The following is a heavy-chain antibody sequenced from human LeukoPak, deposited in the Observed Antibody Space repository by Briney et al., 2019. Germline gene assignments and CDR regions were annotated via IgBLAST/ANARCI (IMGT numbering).Heavy chain of an antibody. Sequence: PSETLSLTCTVSGGSISSGGYYWSWIRQHPGKGLEWIGYIYYSGSTYYNPSLKSRVTISVDTSKNQFSLKLSSVTAADTAVYYCARGRQILMVYAIMAYYYGMDVWGQGTTVTVSS. CDR1: GGSISSGGYY. J-gene: IGHJ6*02. CDR3: ARGRQILMVYAIMAYYYGMDV. V-gene: IGHV4-31*03. D-gene: IGHD2-8*01. CDR2: IYYSGST.